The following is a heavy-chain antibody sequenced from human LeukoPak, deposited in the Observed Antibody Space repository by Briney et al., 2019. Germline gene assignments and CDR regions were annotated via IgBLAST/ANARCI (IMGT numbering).Heavy chain of an antibody. CDR2: ISYDGTIT. CDR3: ARVRDGSVRGGFDI. J-gene: IGHJ3*02. D-gene: IGHD3-10*01. Sequence: GGPRRLSCGAPGFTFRNSAVHWVRQAPGKGLEGVAFISYDGTITYYADSVQGRFSVPRDTSPNTLYLEMSGLTYDYTALYYCARVRDGSVRGGFDIWGQGTLVTVSS. CDR1: GFTFRNSA. V-gene: IGHV3-30-3*01.